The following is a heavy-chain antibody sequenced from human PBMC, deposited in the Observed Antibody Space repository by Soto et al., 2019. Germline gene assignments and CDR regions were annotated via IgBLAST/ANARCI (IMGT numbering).Heavy chain of an antibody. CDR2: ISYDGSNK. Sequence: GSLRLSCAASGFTFSSHGMHWVRQAPGKGLEWVAVISYDGSNKYYADSVKGRFTISRDNSKNTLYLQMSSLRAEDTAVYYCAKEVAAAATPLDWYYFDYWGQGT. CDR1: GFTFSSHG. V-gene: IGHV3-30*18. D-gene: IGHD6-13*01. J-gene: IGHJ4*02. CDR3: AKEVAAAATPLDWYYFDY.